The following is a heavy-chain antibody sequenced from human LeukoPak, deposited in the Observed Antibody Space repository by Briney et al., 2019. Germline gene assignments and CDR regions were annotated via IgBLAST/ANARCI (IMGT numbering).Heavy chain of an antibody. D-gene: IGHD6-13*01. CDR2: IKQDGSEK. V-gene: IGHV3-7*01. CDR1: GFTFSSYW. CDR3: ARSGTGIAAADTNWFDP. Sequence: GESLRLSCAASGFTFSSYWMSWVRQAPGKGLEWVANIKQDGSEKYYVDSVKGRFTISRDNGKNSLYLQMNSLRVEDTAVYYCARSGTGIAAADTNWFDPWGQGTLVTVSS. J-gene: IGHJ5*02.